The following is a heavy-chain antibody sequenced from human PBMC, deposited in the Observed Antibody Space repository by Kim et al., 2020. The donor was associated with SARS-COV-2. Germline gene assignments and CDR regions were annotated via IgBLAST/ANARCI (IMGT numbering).Heavy chain of an antibody. Sequence: GGSLRLSCAASAFSFSTSWMHWVRQVPGKGLVWVSRMDSGGSTINYADSVKGRFTISRDNAKNTLYLQMASLRGEDTAVYYCARGSSDWIGIDVWGQGTT. J-gene: IGHJ6*02. CDR2: MDSGGSTI. V-gene: IGHV3-74*01. CDR3: ARGSSDWIGIDV. D-gene: IGHD6-19*01. CDR1: AFSFSTSW.